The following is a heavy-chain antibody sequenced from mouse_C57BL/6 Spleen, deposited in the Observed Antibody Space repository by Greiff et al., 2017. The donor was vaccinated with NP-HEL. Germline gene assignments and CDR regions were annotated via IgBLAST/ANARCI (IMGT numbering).Heavy chain of an antibody. D-gene: IGHD4-1*01. CDR2: IYPRSGNT. CDR3: ARKMTGPFAY. V-gene: IGHV1-81*01. Sequence: VQRVESGAELARPGASVKLSCKASGYTFTSYGISWVKQRTGQGLEWIGEIYPRSGNTYYNEKFKGKATLTADKSSSTAYMELRSLTSEDSAVYFCARKMTGPFAYWGQGTLVTVSA. J-gene: IGHJ3*01. CDR1: GYTFTSYG.